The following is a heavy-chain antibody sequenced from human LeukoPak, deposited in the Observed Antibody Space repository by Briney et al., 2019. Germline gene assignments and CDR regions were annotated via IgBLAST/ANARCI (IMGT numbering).Heavy chain of an antibody. D-gene: IGHD3-10*01. CDR1: GFTFSSFG. J-gene: IGHJ5*02. V-gene: IGHV3-30*02. Sequence: GGSLRLSCAASGFTFSSFGMHWVRQAPGKGLEWVAFIRYDGSNKYYADSVKGRFIISRDNSKNTLYLQMNTLRAEDTAVYYCVRGPGWFDPWGQGTLVTVSS. CDR2: IRYDGSNK. CDR3: VRGPGWFDP.